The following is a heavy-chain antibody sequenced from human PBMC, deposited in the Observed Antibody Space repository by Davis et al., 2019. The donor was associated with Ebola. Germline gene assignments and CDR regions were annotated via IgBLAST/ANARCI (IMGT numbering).Heavy chain of an antibody. CDR1: GYTFTSYG. V-gene: IGHV1-18*01. J-gene: IGHJ6*02. Sequence: AASVKVSCKASGYTFTSYGISWVRQAPGQGLEWMGWISAYNGNTNYVQKLQGRVTMTTDTSTSTAYMELRSLRSDDTAVYYCARVTQLVATIRKLTYYYYGMDVWGQGTTVTVSS. CDR3: ARVTQLVATIRKLTYYYYGMDV. D-gene: IGHD5-12*01. CDR2: ISAYNGNT.